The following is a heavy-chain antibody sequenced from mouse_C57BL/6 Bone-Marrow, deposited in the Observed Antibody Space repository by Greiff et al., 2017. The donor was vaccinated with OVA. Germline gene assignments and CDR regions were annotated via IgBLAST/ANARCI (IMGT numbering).Heavy chain of an antibody. Sequence: EVQLVESGGGLVKPGGSLKLSCAASGFTFSSYAMSWVRQTPEKRLAWVATISDGGSYTYYPDNVKGRFTISRDNAKNNLYLQMSHLKSEDTAMYYCARDHHYSNLAYWGQGTLVTVSA. CDR3: ARDHHYSNLAY. CDR2: ISDGGSYT. J-gene: IGHJ3*01. CDR1: GFTFSSYA. V-gene: IGHV5-4*01. D-gene: IGHD2-5*01.